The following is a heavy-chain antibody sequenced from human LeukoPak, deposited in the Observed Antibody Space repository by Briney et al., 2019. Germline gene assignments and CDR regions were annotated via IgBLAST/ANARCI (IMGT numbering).Heavy chain of an antibody. CDR3: ARAPTSSWETAFDI. D-gene: IGHD1-26*01. CDR2: IKPDGRDK. V-gene: IGHV3-7*01. Sequence: GGSLRLSCAAAGFTFSSYAMSWVRQAPGKGLEWVATIKPDGRDKYYVDSVKGRFTMSRDNGKNSVYLQMNSLRAEDTAVYYCARAPTSSWETAFDIWGQGTMVTVSS. J-gene: IGHJ3*02. CDR1: GFTFSSYA.